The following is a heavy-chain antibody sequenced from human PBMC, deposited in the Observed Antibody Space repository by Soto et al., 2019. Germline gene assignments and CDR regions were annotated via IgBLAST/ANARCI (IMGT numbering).Heavy chain of an antibody. CDR3: ARDMTMTDAFDI. CDR2: IYSGGST. D-gene: IGHD3-22*01. CDR1: GFTVSSNY. Sequence: GGSLRLSCAASGFTVSSNYMSWVRQAPGKGLEWVSVIYSGGSTYYADSVKGRFTISRDNSKNTLYLQMNSLRAEDTAVYYCARDMTMTDAFDIWGQGTMVTVSS. J-gene: IGHJ3*02. V-gene: IGHV3-53*01.